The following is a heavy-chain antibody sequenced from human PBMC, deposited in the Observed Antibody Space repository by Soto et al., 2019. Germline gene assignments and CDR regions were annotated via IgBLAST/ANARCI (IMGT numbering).Heavy chain of an antibody. CDR3: ARSVFP. J-gene: IGHJ5*02. CDR1: GGSISSGGYS. Sequence: SETLSLTCAVSGGSISSGGYSWSWIRQPPGKGLEWIGYIYHSGSTYYNPSLKSRVTISVDRSKNQFSLKLSSVIAADTAIYYCARSVFPWGQGTLVTVSS. CDR2: IYHSGST. V-gene: IGHV4-30-2*01.